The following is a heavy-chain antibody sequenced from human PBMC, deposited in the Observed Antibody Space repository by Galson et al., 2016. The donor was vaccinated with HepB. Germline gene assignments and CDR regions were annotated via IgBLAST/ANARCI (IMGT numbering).Heavy chain of an antibody. D-gene: IGHD3-16*01. CDR2: ISSSSNYI. V-gene: IGHV3-21*01. CDR3: ARWRASPYAQRYDY. Sequence: SLRLSCAASGFTFSSYSINWVRQAPGKGLEWVSSISSSSNYIHYADSVKGRFTISRDNAKNSLYLQMNSLRAEDTAVYYCARWRASPYAQRYDYWGQGTPVTVSS. CDR1: GFTFSSYS. J-gene: IGHJ4*02.